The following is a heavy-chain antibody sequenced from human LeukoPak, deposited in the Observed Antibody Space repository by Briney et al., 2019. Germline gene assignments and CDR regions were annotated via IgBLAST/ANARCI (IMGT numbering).Heavy chain of an antibody. CDR2: IRPYNGNT. D-gene: IGHD1-26*01. CDR3: ARRVGANWFDT. Sequence: GASVKVPCKASGYTFTSFGITWVRQAPGQGLEWMGWIRPYNGNTNYAQKFQGRVTMTTDTSTSTTYMEMRSLRSDDTAVYYCARRVGANWFDTWGQGTLVTVSS. V-gene: IGHV1-18*01. J-gene: IGHJ5*02. CDR1: GYTFTSFG.